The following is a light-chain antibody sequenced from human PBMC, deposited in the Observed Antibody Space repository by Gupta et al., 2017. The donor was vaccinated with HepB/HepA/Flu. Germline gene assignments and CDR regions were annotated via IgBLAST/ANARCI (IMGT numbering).Light chain of an antibody. V-gene: IGLV2-14*01. J-gene: IGLJ3*02. CDR1: SSEVGGYNY. CDR2: DVS. Sequence: QSALTQPASVSGSPGPSITISCTGTSSEVGGYNYVSLYQQQPGKAPKLLLYDVSNRPAGVSNRFSGSKAGNTASLTISGLQADDEADYYCSSYTSSSSRLFGGGTKLTVL. CDR3: SSYTSSSSRL.